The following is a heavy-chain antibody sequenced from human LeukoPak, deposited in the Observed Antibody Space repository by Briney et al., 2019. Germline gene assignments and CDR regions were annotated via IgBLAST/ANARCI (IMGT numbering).Heavy chain of an antibody. J-gene: IGHJ5*02. CDR2: INHSGST. Sequence: SETLSLTCAVYGGSFSGYYWSWIRQPPGKGLEWIGEINHSGSTNYNPSLKSRVTISVDTSKNQFSLKLSSVTAADTAVYYCARARQLLWFGELLFGWFDPWGQGNLVTVSS. CDR1: GGSFSGYY. CDR3: ARARQLLWFGELLFGWFDP. V-gene: IGHV4-34*01. D-gene: IGHD3-10*01.